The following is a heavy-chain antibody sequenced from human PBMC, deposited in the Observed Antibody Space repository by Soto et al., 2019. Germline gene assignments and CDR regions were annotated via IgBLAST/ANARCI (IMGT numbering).Heavy chain of an antibody. CDR2: ISYSGNT. CDR3: VRAGGRQQMERRGWCDP. CDR1: GVSITSGYYY. D-gene: IGHD6-13*01. V-gene: IGHV4-31*03. J-gene: IGHJ5*02. Sequence: QVQLQESGPGLVKPSQTLSLTCTVSGVSITSGYYYWAWFRQQPGRGLEWIGYISYSGNTWYNPSLESRLTISRDTSKNQFYLNLSSMTAADTAVYYCVRAGGRQQMERRGWCDPWGQGILVTVSS.